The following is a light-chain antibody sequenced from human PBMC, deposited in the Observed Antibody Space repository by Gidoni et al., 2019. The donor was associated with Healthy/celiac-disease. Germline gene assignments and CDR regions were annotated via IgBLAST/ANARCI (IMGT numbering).Light chain of an antibody. CDR1: QGISSY. CDR2: AAS. V-gene: IGKV1-8*01. CDR3: QRYYSYPYT. J-gene: IGKJ2*01. Sequence: AIRMTQSPSSPSASTGDRVTITCRASQGISSYLAWYQQKPGKAPKLLIYAASTLQSGVPSRFSGSGSGTDFTLPISCLQSEDFATYYCQRYYSYPYTFGQGTKLEIK.